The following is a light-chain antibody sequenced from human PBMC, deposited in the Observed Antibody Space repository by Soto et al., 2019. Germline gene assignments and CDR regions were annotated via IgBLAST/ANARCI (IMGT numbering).Light chain of an antibody. Sequence: AIRMTQSPSSFSASTGDRVTITCRASQDIANYVAWSQQKPGEAPNLLIYAASTLQSGVPSRFSGSGSGTVYTLTVSRLQYEDVASYYCQQYYGYPHTFGQGTKLEIK. CDR3: QQYYGYPHT. CDR1: QDIANY. CDR2: AAS. J-gene: IGKJ2*01. V-gene: IGKV1-8*01.